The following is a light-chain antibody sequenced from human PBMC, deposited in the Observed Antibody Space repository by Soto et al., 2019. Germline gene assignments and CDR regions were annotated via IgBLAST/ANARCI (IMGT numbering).Light chain of an antibody. CDR3: AAWDDSSWV. CDR1: SSNIGSNY. V-gene: IGLV1-47*02. J-gene: IGLJ3*02. Sequence: QSVLTQPPSASGTPGQRVTISCSGSSSNIGSNYVYWYQQLPGTAPKLLIYSNNQRPSGVPDRFSGSKSGTSASLAISGLRSEDEADYYCAAWDDSSWVFGGGTQLTVL. CDR2: SNN.